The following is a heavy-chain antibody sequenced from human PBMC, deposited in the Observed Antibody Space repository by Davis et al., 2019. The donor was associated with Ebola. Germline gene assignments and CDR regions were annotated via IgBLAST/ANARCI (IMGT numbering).Heavy chain of an antibody. CDR2: IIPILGIA. D-gene: IGHD6-19*01. J-gene: IGHJ6*02. V-gene: IGHV1-69*10. CDR3: ARDGGSGWYVWYYYGMDV. CDR1: GGTFSSYA. Sequence: SVKVSCKTSGGTFSSYAISWVRQAPGQGLEWMGGIIPILGIANYAQKFQGRVTITADESTSTAYMELSSLRSEDTAVYYCARDGGSGWYVWYYYGMDVWGQGTTVTVSS.